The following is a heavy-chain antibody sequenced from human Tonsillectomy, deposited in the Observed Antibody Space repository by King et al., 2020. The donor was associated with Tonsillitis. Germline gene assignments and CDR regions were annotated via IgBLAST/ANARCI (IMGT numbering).Heavy chain of an antibody. CDR2: IIGSGSAI. Sequence: VQLVESGGGLVQPGGSLRLSCAASGFTFSSSEMNWVRQAPGKGLKWVSYIIGSGSAIYYADSVKGRFTISRDNAKNSLYLQMNSLRAEDTAIYYCARYYGSGTYLDYWGQGTLVTVSS. CDR1: GFTFSSSE. CDR3: ARYYGSGTYLDY. J-gene: IGHJ4*02. D-gene: IGHD3-10*01. V-gene: IGHV3-48*03.